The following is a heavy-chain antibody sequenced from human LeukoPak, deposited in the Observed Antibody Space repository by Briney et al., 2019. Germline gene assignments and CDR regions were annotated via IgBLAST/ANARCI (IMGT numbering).Heavy chain of an antibody. Sequence: GASVKVSCKASGGTFSSYAISWVRQAPGQGLEWMGGIIPIFGTANYAQKFQGRVTITADESTSTAYMELSSLRSEDTAVYYCARDSRYFDWSSRSYYYYYMDVWGKGTTVTISS. CDR2: IIPIFGTA. J-gene: IGHJ6*03. CDR1: GGTFSSYA. D-gene: IGHD3-9*01. CDR3: ARDSRYFDWSSRSYYYYYMDV. V-gene: IGHV1-69*01.